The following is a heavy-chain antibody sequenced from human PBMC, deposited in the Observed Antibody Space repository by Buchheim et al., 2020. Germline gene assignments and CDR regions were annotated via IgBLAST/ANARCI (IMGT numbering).Heavy chain of an antibody. D-gene: IGHD3-22*01. CDR3: AKDNYDSSGYYSYYYYGMDV. CDR1: GFTFSSYA. Sequence: EVQLLESGGGLVQPGGSLRLSCAASGFTFSSYAMSWVRQAPGKGLEWVSAISGSGGRTYYADSVKGRFTISRDNSKNTLYLQMNSLRAEDTALYYCAKDNYDSSGYYSYYYYGMDVWGQGTT. J-gene: IGHJ6*02. V-gene: IGHV3-23*01. CDR2: ISGSGGRT.